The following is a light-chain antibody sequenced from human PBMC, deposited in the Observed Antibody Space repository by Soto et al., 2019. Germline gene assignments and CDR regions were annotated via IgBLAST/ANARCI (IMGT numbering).Light chain of an antibody. CDR1: QNLFYRSNNKNY. V-gene: IGKV4-1*01. CDR3: LPVFSCPWT. Sequence: DIVVTQSPTTMSVSLCERATIYCRSSQNLFYRSNNKNYLAWFQQKPGQIPRLLLYWASTRESGVPDRFSGSGSGTDFTLTIRSLQAEDVAIYYCLPVFSCPWTFGQGTKVDIK. CDR2: WAS. J-gene: IGKJ1*01.